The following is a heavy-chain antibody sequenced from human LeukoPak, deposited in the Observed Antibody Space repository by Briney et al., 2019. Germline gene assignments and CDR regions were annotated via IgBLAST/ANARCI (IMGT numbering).Heavy chain of an antibody. CDR3: ARAARPAVPAFDY. V-gene: IGHV4-59*01. Sequence: SETLSLTCTVSGGSISSYYWSWIRQPPGKGLEWIGYIYYSGSTNYNPSLKSRVTISVDTSKNQFSLKLSSVTAADTAVYYCARAARPAVPAFDYWGQGTLVTVSS. CDR1: GGSISSYY. D-gene: IGHD2-2*01. J-gene: IGHJ4*02. CDR2: IYYSGST.